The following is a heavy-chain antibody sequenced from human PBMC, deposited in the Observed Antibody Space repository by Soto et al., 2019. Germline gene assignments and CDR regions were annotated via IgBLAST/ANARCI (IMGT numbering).Heavy chain of an antibody. D-gene: IGHD3-9*01. CDR3: ARDRPYYDILTGLDLDY. V-gene: IGHV3-30-3*01. CDR2: ISYDGSNK. Sequence: RLSCAASGFTFSSYAMHWVRQAPGKGLEWVAVISYDGSNKYYADSVKGRFTISRDNSKNTLYLQMNSLRAEDTAVYYCARDRPYYDILTGLDLDYWGQGTLVTVSS. CDR1: GFTFSSYA. J-gene: IGHJ4*02.